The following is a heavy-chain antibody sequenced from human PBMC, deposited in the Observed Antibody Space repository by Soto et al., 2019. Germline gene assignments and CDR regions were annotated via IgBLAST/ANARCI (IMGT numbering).Heavy chain of an antibody. CDR2: IYYSGST. Sequence: SETLSLTCTVSGGSISSGDYYWSWIRQPPGKGLEWIGYIYYSGSTYYNPSLKSRVTISVDTSKNQFSLKLSSVTAADTAVYYCARDLGGGIYYDGPWFDPWGQGTLVTVSS. D-gene: IGHD3-22*01. CDR1: GGSISSGDYY. J-gene: IGHJ5*02. CDR3: ARDLGGGIYYDGPWFDP. V-gene: IGHV4-30-4*01.